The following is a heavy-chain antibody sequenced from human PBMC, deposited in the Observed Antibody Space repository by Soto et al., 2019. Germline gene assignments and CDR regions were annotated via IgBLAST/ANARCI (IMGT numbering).Heavy chain of an antibody. J-gene: IGHJ4*02. CDR3: ACHGCGGNPGY. CDR1: GFTFSSYG. CDR2: ISYDGSNK. D-gene: IGHD2-15*01. V-gene: IGHV3-30*03. Sequence: GGSLRLSCAASGFTFSSYGMHWVRQAPGKGLEWVAVISYDGSNKYYADSVKGRLTISRDNSKNTLYLQINSLTTEDTAVYYCACHGCGGNPGYWGQGTLVTVSS.